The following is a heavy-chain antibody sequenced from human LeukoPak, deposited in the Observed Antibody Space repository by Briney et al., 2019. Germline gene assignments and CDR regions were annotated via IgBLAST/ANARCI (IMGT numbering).Heavy chain of an antibody. CDR3: GRVPLLLWSRGVWFDP. CDR1: GGSITNYY. V-gene: IGHV4-59*01. D-gene: IGHD3-10*01. J-gene: IGHJ5*02. Sequence: SETLSLTCTVSGGSITNYYWSWIRQPPGKGLEWIGFSYYNGNTNYNPSLKSRVTISVDMSKNQFSLSLRSVTAADTAVYYCGRVPLLLWSRGVWFDPWGQGTLVTVSS. CDR2: SYYNGNT.